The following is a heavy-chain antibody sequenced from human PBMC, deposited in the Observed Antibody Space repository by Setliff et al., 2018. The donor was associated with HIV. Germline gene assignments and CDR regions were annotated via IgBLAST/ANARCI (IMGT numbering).Heavy chain of an antibody. Sequence: ASVKVSCKASGGTFSSYGSSWVRRAPGQGLEWMGAIIPMFGTGFYAQKFQGRVTITTDESRTTSYMELSSLRFEDTAVYFCARVAHSSSYHYYGMDVWGQGTTVTVSS. CDR2: IIPMFGTG. D-gene: IGHD6-19*01. J-gene: IGHJ6*02. CDR3: ARVAHSSSYHYYGMDV. CDR1: GGTFSSYG. V-gene: IGHV1-69*05.